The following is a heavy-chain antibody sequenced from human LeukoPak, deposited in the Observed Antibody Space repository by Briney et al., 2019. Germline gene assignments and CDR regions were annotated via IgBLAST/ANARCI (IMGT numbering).Heavy chain of an antibody. D-gene: IGHD6-19*01. J-gene: IGHJ5*02. Sequence: ASVKVSCTASAYTFTSYDISWVRQGKGQGLELMGWMNPNSGNTGYTQKFQGRVTVTRNTSISTAYMELSSLRSEDTAVYYCARGRGSGHKENWFDPWGQGTLVTVSS. CDR1: AYTFTSYD. V-gene: IGHV1-8*01. CDR3: ARGRGSGHKENWFDP. CDR2: MNPNSGNT.